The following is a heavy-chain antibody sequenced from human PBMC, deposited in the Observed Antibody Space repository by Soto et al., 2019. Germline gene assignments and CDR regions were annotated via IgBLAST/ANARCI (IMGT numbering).Heavy chain of an antibody. D-gene: IGHD6-25*01. CDR2: IKQDGSEK. V-gene: IGHV3-7*01. CDR3: AREKRANGYFDY. J-gene: IGHJ4*02. CDR1: GFTFSSYW. Sequence: DVQLVESGGGLVQPGGSLRLSCAASGFTFSSYWMSWVRQAPGKGLEWGANIKQDGSEKSYVNSVNGRFTISRDNAKNSLYVQMNSLRAEDTAVYYCAREKRANGYFDYWGQGTLVTVSS.